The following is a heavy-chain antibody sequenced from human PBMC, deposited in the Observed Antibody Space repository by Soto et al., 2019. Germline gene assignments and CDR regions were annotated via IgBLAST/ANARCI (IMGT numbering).Heavy chain of an antibody. CDR3: ARGYTGYCSGGTCYWFDP. D-gene: IGHD2-15*01. CDR2: ISSSASHI. V-gene: IGHV3-21*01. J-gene: IGHJ5*02. Sequence: EVQLVESGGGLVKPGGSLRLSCAASGFSFSSYSMNWVRQVPGKGLEWVSTISSSASHINYADSVKGRFTISRDNAKKSLYLQMNSLRAEDTAVYYCARGYTGYCSGGTCYWFDPWGQGTLVTVSS. CDR1: GFSFSSYS.